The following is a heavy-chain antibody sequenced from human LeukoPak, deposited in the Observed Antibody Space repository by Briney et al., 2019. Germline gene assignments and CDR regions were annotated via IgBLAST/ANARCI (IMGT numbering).Heavy chain of an antibody. J-gene: IGHJ6*02. CDR1: GYTFTSYD. CDR2: MNPNSGNT. D-gene: IGHD3-10*01. V-gene: IGHV1-8*01. Sequence: ASVKVSCKASGYTFTSYDINWVRQATGQGLEWMGWMNPNSGNTGYAQKFQGRVTMTRNTSISTAYMELSSLRSEDTAVYYCARANTMVRGVIYRSGYYGMDVWGQGTTVTVSS. CDR3: ARANTMVRGVIYRSGYYGMDV.